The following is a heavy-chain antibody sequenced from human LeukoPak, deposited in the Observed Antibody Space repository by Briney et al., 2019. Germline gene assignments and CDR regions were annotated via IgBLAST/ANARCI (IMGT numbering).Heavy chain of an antibody. CDR1: GFTFSDYY. Sequence: GGSLRLSCAASGFTFSDYYMSWVRQAPGKGLEWVSVIYSGGSTYYADSVKGRFTISRDNSKNTLYLQMNSLRAEDTAVYYCARERASATYYDFWSGYQDNWFDPWGQGTLVTVSS. CDR3: ARERASATYYDFWSGYQDNWFDP. D-gene: IGHD3-3*01. V-gene: IGHV3-66*01. J-gene: IGHJ5*02. CDR2: IYSGGST.